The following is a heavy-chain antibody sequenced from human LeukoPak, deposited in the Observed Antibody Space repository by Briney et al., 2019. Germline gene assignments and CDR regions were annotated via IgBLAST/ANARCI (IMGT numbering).Heavy chain of an antibody. CDR2: INPNSGGT. D-gene: IGHD5-12*01. CDR3: ARDPAYSGYDFTPVDY. J-gene: IGHJ4*02. CDR1: GYTFTGYY. V-gene: IGHV1-2*02. Sequence: EASVKVSCKASGYTFTGYYMHWVRQAPGQGLEWMGWINPNSGGTNYAQKFQGRVTMTRDTSISTAYMELSRLRSDDTAVYYCARDPAYSGYDFTPVDYRGQGTLVTVSS.